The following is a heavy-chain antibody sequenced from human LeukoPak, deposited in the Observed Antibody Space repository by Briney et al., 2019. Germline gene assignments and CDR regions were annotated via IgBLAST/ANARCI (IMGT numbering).Heavy chain of an antibody. CDR1: GFTFSDYY. Sequence: PGGSLRLSCAASGFTFSDYYMSWIRQAPGKGLEWVSYISSSGSTIYYADSVKGRFTISRDNAKNSLYLQMNSLRAEDTAVYYCARDRQDCSSTSCYVEYYYYYMDVWGKGTTVTVSS. V-gene: IGHV3-11*04. D-gene: IGHD2-2*01. CDR3: ARDRQDCSSTSCYVEYYYYYMDV. J-gene: IGHJ6*03. CDR2: ISSSGSTI.